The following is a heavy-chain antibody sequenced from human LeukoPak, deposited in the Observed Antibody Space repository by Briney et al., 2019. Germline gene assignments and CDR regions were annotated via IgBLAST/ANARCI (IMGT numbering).Heavy chain of an antibody. CDR2: IIPIFGTA. CDR1: GGTFSSYA. D-gene: IGHD3-22*01. V-gene: IGHV1-69*05. CDR3: ARGSLLGASSGYYPN. Sequence: ASVKVSCKASGGTFSSYAISWVRQAPGQGLEWMGGIIPIFGTANYAQKFQGRVTITTDESTSTAYMELSSLRSEDTAVYYCARGSLLGASSGYYPNWGQGTLVTVSS. J-gene: IGHJ4*02.